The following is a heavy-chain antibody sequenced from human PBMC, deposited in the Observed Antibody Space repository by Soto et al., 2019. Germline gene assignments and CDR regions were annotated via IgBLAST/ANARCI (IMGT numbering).Heavy chain of an antibody. CDR3: ARAGRLLWFGELLRGFHYYYGMDV. CDR2: IIPIFGTA. CDR1: GGTFSSYA. V-gene: IGHV1-69*13. J-gene: IGHJ6*02. D-gene: IGHD3-10*01. Sequence: ASVKVSCKASGGTFSSYAISWVRQAPGQGLEWMGGIIPIFGTANYAQKFQGRVTITGDESTSTAYMELSSLRSEDTAVYYCARAGRLLWFGELLRGFHYYYGMDVWGQGTTVTVSS.